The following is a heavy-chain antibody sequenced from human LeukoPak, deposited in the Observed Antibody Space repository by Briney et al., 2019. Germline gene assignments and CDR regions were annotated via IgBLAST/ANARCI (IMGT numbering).Heavy chain of an antibody. J-gene: IGHJ4*02. D-gene: IGHD5-18*01. CDR3: ARRGYSYGPLYYFDY. CDR1: GGSISSGGYY. Sequence: SETLSLTCTVSGGSISSGGYYWSWIRQHPGKGLEWIGYIYYSGSTYYNPSLKSRVTISVDTSKNQFSLKLSSVTAADTAVYYCARRGYSYGPLYYFDYWGQGTLVTVSS. CDR2: IYYSGST. V-gene: IGHV4-31*03.